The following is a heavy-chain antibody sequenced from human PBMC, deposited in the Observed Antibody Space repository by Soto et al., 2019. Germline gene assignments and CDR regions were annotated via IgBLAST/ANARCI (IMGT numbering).Heavy chain of an antibody. V-gene: IGHV3-30-3*01. CDR1: GFTFSSYA. J-gene: IGHJ5*02. D-gene: IGHD6-19*01. CDR3: ARGGYYSSGWYTDWFDP. Sequence: QVQLVESGGGVVQPGRSLRLSCAASGFTFSSYAMRWVRQAPGKGLEWVAVMSYDGSNKYYADSVKGRFTISRDNSKNTLYLQMNSLRAEDTAVYYCARGGYYSSGWYTDWFDPWGQGTLVTVSS. CDR2: MSYDGSNK.